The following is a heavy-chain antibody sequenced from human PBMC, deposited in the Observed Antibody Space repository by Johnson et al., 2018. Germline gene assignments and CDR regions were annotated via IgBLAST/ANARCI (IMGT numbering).Heavy chain of an antibody. Sequence: VQLVESGGGLVQPGGSLRLSCAASGFTFSSYAMHWVRQAPGKGLEYVSAISSNGGSTYYATSVKGRFTISRANSKNTLYLQMGSLRAEDMAVYYGARTYYYESSGYYRDAFDIWGKGTMVTVSS. CDR1: GFTFSSYA. V-gene: IGHV3-64*01. CDR3: ARTYYYESSGYYRDAFDI. D-gene: IGHD3-22*01. J-gene: IGHJ3*02. CDR2: ISSNGGST.